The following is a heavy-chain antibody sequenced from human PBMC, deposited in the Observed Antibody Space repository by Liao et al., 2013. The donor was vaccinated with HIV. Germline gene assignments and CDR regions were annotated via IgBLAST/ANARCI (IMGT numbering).Heavy chain of an antibody. V-gene: IGHV4-61*02. CDR1: GDSITSGSYY. D-gene: IGHD7-27*01. J-gene: IGHJ4*02. CDR3: ARADWGSVDLTDFSFDF. CDR2: IYTSGTT. Sequence: QVQLQESGPGLVRPSQTVSLTCTLSGDSITSGSYYWSWIRQPAGKGLEWIGRIYTSGTTKYNPSLKSRVTISVDTPKNQFSLKLNSLTAADTAVYYCARADWGSVDLTDFSFDFWGQGILVTVSS.